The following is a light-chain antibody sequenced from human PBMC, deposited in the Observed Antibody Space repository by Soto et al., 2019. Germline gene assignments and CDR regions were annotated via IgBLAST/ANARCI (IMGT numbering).Light chain of an antibody. CDR1: QSISSY. J-gene: IGKJ5*01. CDR3: QQSYSTPGT. CDR2: AAS. Sequence: DIQMTQSPYSLSAFVGDRVTITCRASQSISSYLNWYQQKPGKAPKLLIYAASSLQSGVPSRFSGSGSGTDFTLTISSLQPEDFATYYCQQSYSTPGTFGQGTRLEIK. V-gene: IGKV1-39*01.